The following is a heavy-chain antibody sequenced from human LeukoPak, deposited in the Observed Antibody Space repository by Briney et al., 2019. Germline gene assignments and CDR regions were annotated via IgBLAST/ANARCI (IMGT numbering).Heavy chain of an antibody. CDR3: ARGATNDYGDYVEDY. CDR2: INAGNGNT. J-gene: IGHJ4*02. CDR1: GYTFTSYA. D-gene: IGHD4-17*01. V-gene: IGHV1-3*01. Sequence: GASVKVSCKASGYTFTSYAMHWVRQAPGQRLEWMGWINAGNGNTKYSQKFQGRVTITRDTSASTAYMELSSLRSEDTAVYYCARGATNDYGDYVEDYWGQGTLVTVSS.